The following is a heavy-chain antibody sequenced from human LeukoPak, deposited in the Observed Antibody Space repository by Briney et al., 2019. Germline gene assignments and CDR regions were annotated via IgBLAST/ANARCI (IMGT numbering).Heavy chain of an antibody. CDR1: GYTFTSYG. CDR3: ARDSDVLRFLEWSRNYYYYGMDV. D-gene: IGHD3-3*01. Sequence: EASVKVSCTASGYTFTSYGIRWVRQAPGQGLEWMGWISAYNGNTNYAQKLQGRVTMTTDTSTSTAYMELRSLRSDDTAVYYCARDSDVLRFLEWSRNYYYYGMDVWGQGTTVTVSS. V-gene: IGHV1-18*01. CDR2: ISAYNGNT. J-gene: IGHJ6*02.